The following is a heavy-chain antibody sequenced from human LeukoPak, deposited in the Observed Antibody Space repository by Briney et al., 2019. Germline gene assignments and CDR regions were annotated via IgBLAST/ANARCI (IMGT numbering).Heavy chain of an antibody. Sequence: QSGGSLRLSCAASGFPFSRYAVHWVRQAPGKGLEWVALRSHDGGIEDYADSVKGRFTISRDNSRNTLYLQMNSLKPEDTAVYYCARLPWGAARHMDVWGKGTTVTVSS. CDR3: ARLPWGAARHMDV. CDR2: RSHDGGIE. J-gene: IGHJ6*03. V-gene: IGHV3-30-3*01. D-gene: IGHD7-27*01. CDR1: GFPFSRYA.